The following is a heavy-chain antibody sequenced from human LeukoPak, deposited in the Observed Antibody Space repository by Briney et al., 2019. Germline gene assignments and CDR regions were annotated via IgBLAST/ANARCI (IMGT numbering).Heavy chain of an antibody. Sequence: GGSLRLSCAASGFTFSSYAMHWVRQAPGKGLEWVAVISYDGSNKYYADSVKGRFTISRDNSKNTLYLQMNSLRAEDTAVYYCAKSPAAGLFDYWGQGTLVTVSS. D-gene: IGHD6-13*01. V-gene: IGHV3-30*04. CDR2: ISYDGSNK. J-gene: IGHJ4*02. CDR3: AKSPAAGLFDY. CDR1: GFTFSSYA.